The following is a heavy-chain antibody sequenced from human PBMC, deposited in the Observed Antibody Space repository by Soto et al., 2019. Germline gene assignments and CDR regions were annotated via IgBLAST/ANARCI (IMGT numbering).Heavy chain of an antibody. J-gene: IGHJ6*03. D-gene: IGHD6-13*01. V-gene: IGHV1-69*02. CDR1: GGTFSSYT. CDR3: VGDNVAAAGTYYYYYYMDV. Sequence: SVKVSCKASGGTFSSYTISWVRQAPGQGLEWMGRIIPILGIANYAQKFQGRVTITADKSTSTAYMELSSLRSEDTAVYYCVGDNVAAAGTYYYYYYMDVWGKGTTVTVSS. CDR2: IIPILGIA.